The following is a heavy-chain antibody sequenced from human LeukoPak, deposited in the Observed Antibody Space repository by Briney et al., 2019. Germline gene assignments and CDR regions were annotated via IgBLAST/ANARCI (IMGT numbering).Heavy chain of an antibody. CDR2: IYYSGST. J-gene: IGHJ4*02. D-gene: IGHD5-18*01. CDR3: ARFRGYSYDFDY. Sequence: SQTLSLTCTVSGGSISSGGYYWSWICQHPGKGLEWIGYIYYSGSTYYNPSLKSRVTISVDTSKNQFSLKLSSVTAADTAVYYCARFRGYSYDFDYWGQGTLVTVSS. CDR1: GGSISSGGYY. V-gene: IGHV4-31*03.